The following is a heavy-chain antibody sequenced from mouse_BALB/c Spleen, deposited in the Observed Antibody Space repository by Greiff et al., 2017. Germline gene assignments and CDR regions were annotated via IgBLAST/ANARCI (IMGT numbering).Heavy chain of an antibody. CDR3: ARGGGNYWYFDV. Sequence: DVMLVESGGGLVKPGGSLKLSCAASGFTFSSYAMSWVRQTPEKRLEWVASISSGGSTYYPDSVKGRFTISRDNARNILYLQMSSLRSEDTAMYYCARGGGNYWYFDVWGAGTTVTVSS. J-gene: IGHJ1*01. CDR1: GFTFSSYA. V-gene: IGHV5-6-5*01. CDR2: ISSGGST. D-gene: IGHD1-1*02.